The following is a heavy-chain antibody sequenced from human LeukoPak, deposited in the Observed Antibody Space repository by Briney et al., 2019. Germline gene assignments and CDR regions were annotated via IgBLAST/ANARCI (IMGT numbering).Heavy chain of an antibody. J-gene: IGHJ4*02. CDR3: TRETSSRYFDY. CDR2: MNPNSGRT. CDR1: GYTLTSYD. V-gene: IGHV1-8*01. Sequence: GASVTVSCTASGYTLTSYDINWVRQATGQGLEWMGWMNPNSGRTGYAQNFQGRITITRNTSISTAYMELSSLRSEDTAVYYYTRETSSRYFDYWGQGTLVTVSS.